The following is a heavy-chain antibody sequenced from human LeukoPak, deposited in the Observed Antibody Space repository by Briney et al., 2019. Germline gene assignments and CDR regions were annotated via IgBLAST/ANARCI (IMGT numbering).Heavy chain of an antibody. V-gene: IGHV3-15*01. J-gene: IGHJ4*02. CDR2: IKSKTDGGTA. CDR1: GFTFRSAW. CDR3: VAFSAVG. Sequence: GSLRLSCATSGFTFRSAWMSWVRQAPGKGLEWVGRIKSKTDGGTADYAAPVKGRITISRDDSNNTLDLQMNSLETEDTAVYYCVAFSAVGWGQGTLVTVSS. D-gene: IGHD3-3*02.